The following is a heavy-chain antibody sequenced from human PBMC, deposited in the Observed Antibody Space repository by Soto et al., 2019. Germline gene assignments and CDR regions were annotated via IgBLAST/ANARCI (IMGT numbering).Heavy chain of an antibody. D-gene: IGHD6-13*01. CDR1: GYTFTGYY. CDR2: INPNSGGT. Sequence: QVQLVQSGAEVKKPGASVKVSCKASGYTFTGYYMHWVRQAPGQGLEWMGWINPNSGGTNYAQKFQGWVTMTRDTSISTAYMELSRLRSDDTAVYYCARGTPGGYSSSWYWFDPWGQGTLVTVSS. CDR3: ARGTPGGYSSSWYWFDP. V-gene: IGHV1-2*04. J-gene: IGHJ5*02.